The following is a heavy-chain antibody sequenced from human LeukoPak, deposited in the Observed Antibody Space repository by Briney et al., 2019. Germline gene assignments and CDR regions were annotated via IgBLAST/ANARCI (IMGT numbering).Heavy chain of an antibody. CDR3: ARHRETFDY. V-gene: IGHV4-39*01. CDR1: GGSISDSNYY. Sequence: PSETLSLTCSVSGGSISDSNYYWGWIRQPPGRGLEWIANIYYSGSAYYSPSLKSRVTISVDTSKNQFSLKLSSVTAADTAVYYCARHRETFDYWGQGTLVTVSS. CDR2: IYYSGSA. J-gene: IGHJ4*02.